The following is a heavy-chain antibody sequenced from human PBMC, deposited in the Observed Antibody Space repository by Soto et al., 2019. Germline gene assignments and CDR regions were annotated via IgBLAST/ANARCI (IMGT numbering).Heavy chain of an antibody. CDR1: GGSISSYY. V-gene: IGHV4-59*01. CDR2: IYHSGST. D-gene: IGHD3-22*01. J-gene: IGHJ4*02. CDR3: AGVGYYDSSGYDYWAY. Sequence: PSETLSLTCTVSGGSISSYYWSWIRQPPGKGLEWIGYIYHSGSTNYNPSLKSRVTISVDTSKNQFSLKLTSVTAADTAVYYCAGVGYYDSSGYDYWAYWGQGPLVTVS.